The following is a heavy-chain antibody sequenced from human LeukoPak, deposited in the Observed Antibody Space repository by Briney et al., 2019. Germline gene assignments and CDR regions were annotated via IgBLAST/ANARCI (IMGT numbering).Heavy chain of an antibody. CDR2: INPGDSDT. CDR1: GYSFTDYW. D-gene: IGHD3-10*01. Sequence: GESLKISCKGSGYSFTDYWIAWVRQMPGKGLEGMGIINPGDSDTRYSPSFQGQVTISADKSISTAYLQWSSLKASDTATYYCARPGYGSGRGPDYYFYYGMDVWGQGTTVTVSS. CDR3: ARPGYGSGRGPDYYFYYGMDV. V-gene: IGHV5-51*01. J-gene: IGHJ6*02.